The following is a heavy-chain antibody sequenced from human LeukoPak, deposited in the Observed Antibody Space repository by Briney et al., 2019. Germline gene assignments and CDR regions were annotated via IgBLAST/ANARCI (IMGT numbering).Heavy chain of an antibody. J-gene: IGHJ4*02. CDR3: ARDRGCSSTSCYRLSHFDY. V-gene: IGHV1-69*05. CDR2: IIPIFSTA. Sequence: SVKVSCKASGGTFSSYAISWVRQAPGQGLEWMGGIIPIFSTANYAQKFQGRVTITTDESTSTAYMELSSLRSEDTAVYYCARDRGCSSTSCYRLSHFDYWGQGTLVTVSS. D-gene: IGHD2-2*01. CDR1: GGTFSSYA.